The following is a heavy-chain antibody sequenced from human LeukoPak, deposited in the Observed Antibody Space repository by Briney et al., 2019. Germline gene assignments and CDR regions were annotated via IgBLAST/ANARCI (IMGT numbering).Heavy chain of an antibody. V-gene: IGHV3-21*01. J-gene: IGHJ6*04. D-gene: IGHD2-2*01. CDR1: GFTVSSNY. CDR3: ARDMPNMDV. Sequence: GGSLRLSCVGSGFTVSSNYMSWVRQAPGKGLEWVSSISGSSYYIYYADSVKGRFNISRDNAKNSLYLQMNSLRAEDTAVYYCARDMPNMDVWGKGTTVTVSS. CDR2: ISGSSYYI.